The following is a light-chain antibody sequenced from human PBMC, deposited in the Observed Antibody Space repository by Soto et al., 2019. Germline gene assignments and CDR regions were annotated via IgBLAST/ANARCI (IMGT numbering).Light chain of an antibody. CDR1: QSVSNN. Sequence: ILMAQSPATLSVSPGARATLSCRASQSVSNNLAWYQQRPGQAPRLLISGASTGATGIPARFSGSWSGTEFTLTISSLQSEDCAMYYCQQYHTWPITFGGGTKVDIK. CDR3: QQYHTWPIT. J-gene: IGKJ4*01. V-gene: IGKV3-15*01. CDR2: GAS.